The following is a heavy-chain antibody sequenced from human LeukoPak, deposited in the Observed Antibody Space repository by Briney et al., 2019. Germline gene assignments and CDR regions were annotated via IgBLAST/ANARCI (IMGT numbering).Heavy chain of an antibody. CDR3: ARANPGDY. V-gene: IGHV4-28*03. J-gene: IGHJ4*02. CDR1: GYPISSGYY. D-gene: IGHD1-14*01. CDR2: IYYSGST. Sequence: SETLSLTCAVSGYPISSGYYWGWIRQPPGKGLEWIGHIYYSGSTNYNPSLKSRVTMSVDTSKNQFSLKLRSVTAADTAVYYCARANPGDYWGQGTLVTVSS.